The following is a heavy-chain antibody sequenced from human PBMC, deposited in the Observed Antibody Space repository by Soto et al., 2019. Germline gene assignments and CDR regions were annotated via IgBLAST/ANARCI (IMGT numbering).Heavy chain of an antibody. CDR3: AKDLPDCSSTSCYFYYYYGMDV. CDR2: ISYDGSNK. J-gene: IGHJ6*02. V-gene: IGHV3-30*18. D-gene: IGHD2-2*01. Sequence: GGSLRLSCAASGFTFSSYGMHWVRQAPGKGLEWVAVISYDGSNKYYADSVKGRFTISRDNSKNTLYLQMNSLRAEDTAVYYCAKDLPDCSSTSCYFYYYYGMDVWGQGTTVTVSS. CDR1: GFTFSSYG.